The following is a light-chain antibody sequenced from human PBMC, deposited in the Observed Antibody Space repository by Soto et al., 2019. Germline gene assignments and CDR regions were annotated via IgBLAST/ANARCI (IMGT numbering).Light chain of an antibody. J-gene: IGKJ2*01. V-gene: IGKV3-15*01. CDR3: QQYNDWPPKQYT. Sequence: EIVMTQSPATLSVSPGERATLSCRASQSVSSNLAWYQQKPGQAPRLLIYGASTRATGIPARFSGSGSGREFTLTIGSLQSEDCAVYYCQQYNDWPPKQYTFGQGTKLEIK. CDR2: GAS. CDR1: QSVSSN.